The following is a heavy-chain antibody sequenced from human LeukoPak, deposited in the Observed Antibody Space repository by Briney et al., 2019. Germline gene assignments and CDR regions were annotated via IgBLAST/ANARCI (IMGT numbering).Heavy chain of an antibody. J-gene: IGHJ2*01. D-gene: IGHD1-14*01. Sequence: SETLSLTCNVSGASISDYYWSWVRQSPEKGLEWIVSLLYRGSSHYNPSLRSRVAISHDTSKNQFSLKLTSVTAADTVVYYCARTGRRGYFDFWGRGTLVTVSS. CDR3: ARTGRRGYFDF. CDR1: GASISDYY. CDR2: LLYRGSS. V-gene: IGHV4-59*01.